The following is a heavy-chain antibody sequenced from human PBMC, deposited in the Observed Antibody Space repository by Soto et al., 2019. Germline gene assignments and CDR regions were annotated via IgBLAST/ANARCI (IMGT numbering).Heavy chain of an antibody. V-gene: IGHV3-33*01. D-gene: IGHD1-26*01. CDR3: ASDGVGATVFFGFFDY. CDR2: IRFDGTNT. J-gene: IGHJ4*02. CDR1: GIIFTGYG. Sequence: QVQLVESGGGVVQPGGSLRLSCAASGIIFTGYGMHWVRQAPGQGLEWVAVIRFDGTNTYYADFVKGRFTISRDNSKNMLYLQMNSVRAEDMGVYYCASDGVGATVFFGFFDYWGQGALVTVSS.